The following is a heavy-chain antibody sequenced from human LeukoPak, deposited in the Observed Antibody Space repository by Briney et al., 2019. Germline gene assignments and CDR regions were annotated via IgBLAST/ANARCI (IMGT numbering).Heavy chain of an antibody. J-gene: IGHJ4*02. CDR2: IWYDGSNK. CDR3: ARSGSYGPPREKIDY. V-gene: IGHV3-33*08. CDR1: GFTFSSYG. Sequence: PGVSLRLSCAASGFTFSSYGMHWVRQAPGKGLEWVAVIWYDGSNKYYADSVKGRFIISRDNSKNTLYLQMNSLRAEDTAVYYCARSGSYGPPREKIDYWGQGTLVTVSS. D-gene: IGHD1-26*01.